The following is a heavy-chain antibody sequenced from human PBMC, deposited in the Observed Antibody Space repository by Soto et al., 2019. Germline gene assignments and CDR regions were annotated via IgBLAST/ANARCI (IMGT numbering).Heavy chain of an antibody. CDR1: GGSISSYY. Sequence: SETLSLTCTVSGGSISSYYWSWIRQPAGKGLEWIGRIYTSGSTNYNPSLKSRVTMSVHTSKNQFSLKLSSVTAADTAVYYCARGYYYGSWSYYLDYYYYGMDVWGQGTTVTVSS. CDR3: ARGYYYGSWSYYLDYYYYGMDV. CDR2: IYTSGST. J-gene: IGHJ6*02. D-gene: IGHD3-10*01. V-gene: IGHV4-4*07.